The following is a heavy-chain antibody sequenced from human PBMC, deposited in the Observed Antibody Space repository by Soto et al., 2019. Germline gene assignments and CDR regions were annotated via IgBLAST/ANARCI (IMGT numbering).Heavy chain of an antibody. CDR1: GGSISSGGYS. CDR2: IYHSGSI. J-gene: IGHJ5*02. CDR3: ARVPSP. V-gene: IGHV4-30-2*01. Sequence: QLQLQESGSGLVKPSQTLSLTCAVSGGSISSGGYSWSWVRQPPGKGLEWIGYIYHSGSIYSHPSLTRRVTRSVNRSKTQSSLKLSAVNAADTAGYYCARVPSPWGQGTLVTVSS.